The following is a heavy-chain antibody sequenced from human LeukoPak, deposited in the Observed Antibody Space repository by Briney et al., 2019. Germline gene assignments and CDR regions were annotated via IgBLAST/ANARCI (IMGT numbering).Heavy chain of an antibody. CDR1: GSTFSSYA. Sequence: GGSLRLSCAASGSTFSSYAMHWVRQAPGKGLEWVAVISYDGSNKYYADSVKGRFTISRDNSKNTLYLQMNSLRAEDTAVYYCARDPLGTRPGFDYWGQGTPVTVSS. CDR3: ARDPLGTRPGFDY. V-gene: IGHV3-30*04. CDR2: ISYDGSNK. J-gene: IGHJ4*02. D-gene: IGHD1-1*01.